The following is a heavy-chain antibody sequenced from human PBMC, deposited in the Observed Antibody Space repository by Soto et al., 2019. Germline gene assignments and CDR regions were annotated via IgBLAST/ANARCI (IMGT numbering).Heavy chain of an antibody. Sequence: PGESLKISCKCSGYSFTSYWISWVRQMPGKGLEWMGRIDPSDSYTNYSPSFQGHVTISADKSISTAYLQWSSLKASDTAMYYCATPDSTGIALAGSTLKYHYYRMHFCAQRSTGTVSS. V-gene: IGHV5-10-1*01. J-gene: IGHJ6*02. CDR3: ATPDSTGIALAGSTLKYHYYRMHF. D-gene: IGHD6-19*01. CDR1: GYSFTSYW. CDR2: IDPSDSYT.